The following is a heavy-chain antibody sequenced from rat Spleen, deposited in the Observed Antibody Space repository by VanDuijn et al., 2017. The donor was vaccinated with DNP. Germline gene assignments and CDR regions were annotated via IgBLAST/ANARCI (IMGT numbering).Heavy chain of an antibody. CDR3: ARNYGSYDYAMDA. CDR1: GFTFNNYW. Sequence: EVQLVETGGGLVQPGRSLKLSCVASGFTFNNYWMTWIRQVPGKGLEWVASITSSGGSTYYPDSVKGRFTISRDNAKNTLYLQMNSLRSEDTATYYCARNYGSYDYAMDAWGQGTSVTVSS. CDR2: ITSSGGST. D-gene: IGHD1-3*01. V-gene: IGHV5-31*01. J-gene: IGHJ4*01.